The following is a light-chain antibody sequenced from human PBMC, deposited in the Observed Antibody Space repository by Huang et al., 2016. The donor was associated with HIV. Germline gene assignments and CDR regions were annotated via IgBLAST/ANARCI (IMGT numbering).Light chain of an antibody. J-gene: IGKJ5*01. Sequence: EIVLTQSPATLSLSPGERATLSCRASQSVSSYLAWFQQKPGQAPRLLIYDASNRATGTPARFSGSGSGTDFTLTISSLEAEDFAVYYCQQHRNWLITFGQGTRLEIK. CDR3: QQHRNWLIT. CDR1: QSVSSY. V-gene: IGKV3-11*01. CDR2: DAS.